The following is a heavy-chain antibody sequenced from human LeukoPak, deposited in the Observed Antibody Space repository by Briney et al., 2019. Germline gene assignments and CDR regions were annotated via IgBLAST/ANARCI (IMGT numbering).Heavy chain of an antibody. D-gene: IGHD6-19*01. V-gene: IGHV1-46*01. J-gene: IGHJ4*02. Sequence: HWVRQXXXQGLEWMGIINPSGGSTSYAQKFQGRVTMTRDTSTSTVYMELSSLRSEDTAVYYCAREPPIAVAHIDYWGQGTLVTVSS. CDR3: AREPPIAVAHIDY. CDR2: INPSGGST.